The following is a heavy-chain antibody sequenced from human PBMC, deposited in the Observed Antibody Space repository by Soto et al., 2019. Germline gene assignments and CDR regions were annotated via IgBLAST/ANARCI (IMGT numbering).Heavy chain of an antibody. CDR1: GFTFNSYS. CDR3: ARAGGYSRTTPNPRASAMDV. D-gene: IGHD6-13*01. J-gene: IGHJ6*02. CDR2: ISSFSNYM. V-gene: IGHV3-21*01. Sequence: EVQLVESGGGLVKPGGSLRLSCAVSGFTFNSYSMNWVRQAPGKGLEWVSSISSFSNYMYYTDSVKGRFTISRDNARNSLYLHMNSLRAEDTAVYYCARAGGYSRTTPNPRASAMDVWGQGTTVTVSS.